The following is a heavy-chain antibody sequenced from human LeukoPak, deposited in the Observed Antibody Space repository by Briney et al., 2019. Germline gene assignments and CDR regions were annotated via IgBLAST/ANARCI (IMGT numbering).Heavy chain of an antibody. J-gene: IGHJ6*02. CDR2: IYYSGST. CDR3: ARDRGKVHYGMDV. V-gene: IGHV4-59*12. D-gene: IGHD3-10*01. Sequence: SETLSLTCTVSGGSISSYYWSWIRQPPGKGLEWIGYIYYSGSTNYNPSLKSRVTISVDTSKNQFSLKLSSVTAADTAVYYCARDRGKVHYGMDVWGQGTTVTVSS. CDR1: GGSISSYY.